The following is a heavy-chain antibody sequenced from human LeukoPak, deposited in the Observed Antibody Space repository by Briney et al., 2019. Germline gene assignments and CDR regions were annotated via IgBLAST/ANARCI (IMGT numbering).Heavy chain of an antibody. CDR3: AKRTYSRGWYVFDY. J-gene: IGHJ4*02. Sequence: PGGSLRLSCAASGFTFSSYAMSWVRQAPGKGLKWVSAITGSGDSTYYADSVKGRFTISRDNSKSTLYLQMNSLRVEDTAVYYCAKRTYSRGWYVFDYWGQGTLVTVSS. D-gene: IGHD6-19*01. CDR1: GFTFSSYA. CDR2: ITGSGDST. V-gene: IGHV3-23*01.